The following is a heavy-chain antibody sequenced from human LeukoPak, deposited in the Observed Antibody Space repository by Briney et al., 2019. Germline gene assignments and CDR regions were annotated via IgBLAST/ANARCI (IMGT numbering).Heavy chain of an antibody. CDR3: ARVWRLGELSLPHAFDY. J-gene: IGHJ4*02. D-gene: IGHD3-16*02. V-gene: IGHV3-21*01. CDR1: GFTVSNNY. CDR2: ISSSSSYI. Sequence: GGSLRLSCAASGFTVSNNYMSWVRQAPGKGLEWVSSISSSSSYIYYADSVKGRFTISRDNAKNSLFLQMNSLRAEDTAVYYCARVWRLGELSLPHAFDYWGQGTLVTVSS.